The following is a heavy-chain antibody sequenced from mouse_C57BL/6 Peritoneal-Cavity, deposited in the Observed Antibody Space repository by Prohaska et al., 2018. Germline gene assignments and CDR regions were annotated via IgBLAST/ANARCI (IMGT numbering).Heavy chain of an antibody. V-gene: IGHV1-69*01. Sequence: QVQLQQPGAELVMPGASVKLSCKASGYTFTSYWMHWVTQRPGQGLEWIGDIDPSDSYPNYNQKFKGKATLTVDKSSSTAYMQLSSLTSEDSAVYYWARGTIVTNYYAMDYWGQGTSVTVSS. D-gene: IGHD2-5*01. CDR2: IDPSDSYP. CDR3: ARGTIVTNYYAMDY. J-gene: IGHJ4*01. CDR1: GYTFTSYW.